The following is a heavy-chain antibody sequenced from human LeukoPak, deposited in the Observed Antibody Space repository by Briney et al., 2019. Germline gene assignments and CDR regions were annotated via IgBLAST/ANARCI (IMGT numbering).Heavy chain of an antibody. D-gene: IGHD3-10*01. CDR1: GGSISSSSYY. CDR3: ARRRSGDWDAFDI. CDR2: INHSGST. V-gene: IGHV4-39*07. Sequence: PSETLSLTCTVSGGSISSSSYYWGWIRQPPGKGLEWIGEINHSGSTNYNPSLKSRVTISVDTSKNQFSLKLSSVTAADTAVYYCARRRSGDWDAFDIWGQGTMVTVSS. J-gene: IGHJ3*02.